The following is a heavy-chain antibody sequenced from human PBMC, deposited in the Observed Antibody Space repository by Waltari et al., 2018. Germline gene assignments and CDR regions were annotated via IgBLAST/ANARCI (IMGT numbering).Heavy chain of an antibody. Sequence: QVQLVQSGAEVKKPGSSVKVSCKASGGTFSSYAISWVRQAPGQGLEWMGGSIPIFGTANYAQKCQGRVTITADESTSTAYMELSSRRSEDTAVYYCASRGAYGSGTDYYYGMDVWGQGTTVTVSS. J-gene: IGHJ6*02. CDR1: GGTFSSYA. CDR2: SIPIFGTA. CDR3: ASRGAYGSGTDYYYGMDV. V-gene: IGHV1-69*12. D-gene: IGHD3-10*01.